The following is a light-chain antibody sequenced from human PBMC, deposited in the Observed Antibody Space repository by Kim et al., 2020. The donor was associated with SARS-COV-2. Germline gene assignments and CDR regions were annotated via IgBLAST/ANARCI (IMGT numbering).Light chain of an antibody. V-gene: IGLV3-1*01. Sequence: SYELTQPPSVSVSPGQTASITCSGDKLGDKYACXYQQKPGQSPVLVIYQDSKRPSGIPERFSGSNSGNTATRTISGTRPRDEADYYCQAWDSTTGVFGGG. J-gene: IGLJ2*01. CDR2: QDS. CDR1: KLGDKY. CDR3: QAWDSTTGV.